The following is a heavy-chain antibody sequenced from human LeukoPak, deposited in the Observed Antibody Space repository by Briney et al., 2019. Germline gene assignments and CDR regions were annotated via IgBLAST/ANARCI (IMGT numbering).Heavy chain of an antibody. J-gene: IGHJ6*04. Sequence: GGSLRLSCAASGFTFSSYSMNWVRQAPRKGLEWVSSISSSSSYIYYADSVKGRFTISRDNAKNSLYLQMNSLRAEDTAVYYCAIDRGGGYPPPDVRGKGTTVTVSS. CDR1: GFTFSSYS. D-gene: IGHD5-12*01. CDR3: AIDRGGGYPPPDV. V-gene: IGHV3-21*01. CDR2: ISSSSSYI.